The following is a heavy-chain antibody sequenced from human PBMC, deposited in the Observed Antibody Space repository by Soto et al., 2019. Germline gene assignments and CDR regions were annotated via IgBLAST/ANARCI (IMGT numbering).Heavy chain of an antibody. Sequence: PSETLSLTCTVSDNSFSKYFWSLIRQSPGKELQWIGYFSFSGNSDYNPSLKSRVTISLATSNNHLSLKLTSVPAAAPPTYFSAGGAGGPCWRANYVGNRGPGTLVTVSS. V-gene: IGHV4-59*01. CDR1: DNSFSKYF. D-gene: IGHD3-3*01. J-gene: IGHJ1*01. CDR2: FSFSGNS. CDR3: AGGAGGPCWRANYVGN.